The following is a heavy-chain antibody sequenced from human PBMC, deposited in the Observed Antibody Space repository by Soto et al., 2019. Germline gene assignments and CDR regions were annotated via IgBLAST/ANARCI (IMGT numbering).Heavy chain of an antibody. V-gene: IGHV1-18*01. CDR2: ISAYNGNT. J-gene: IGHJ2*01. Sequence: ASVKVSCKASGYTFTSYGISWVRQAPGQGLEWMGWISAYNGNTNYAQKLQGRVTMTTDTSTSTAYMELRSLRSDDTAVYYCARSSLYDFWSGYLYWYFDLWGRGTLVTVSS. CDR3: ARSSLYDFWSGYLYWYFDL. CDR1: GYTFTSYG. D-gene: IGHD3-3*01.